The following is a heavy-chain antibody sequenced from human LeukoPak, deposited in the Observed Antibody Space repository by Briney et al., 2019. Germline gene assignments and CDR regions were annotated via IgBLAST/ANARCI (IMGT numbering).Heavy chain of an antibody. D-gene: IGHD6-13*01. J-gene: IGHJ5*02. CDR2: IYYSGST. V-gene: IGHV4-39*07. Sequence: SETLSLTCTVSGGSISSYYWSWIRQPPGKGLEWIVSIYYSGSTYYNPSLKSRVTISVDSSKNQFSLKLSSVTAADTAVYYCAGKYSSSWYWFDPWGQGTLVTVSS. CDR3: AGKYSSSWYWFDP. CDR1: GGSISSYY.